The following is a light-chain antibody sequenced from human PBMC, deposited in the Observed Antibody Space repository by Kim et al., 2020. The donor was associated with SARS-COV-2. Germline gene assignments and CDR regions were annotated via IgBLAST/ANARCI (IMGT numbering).Light chain of an antibody. V-gene: IGKV1-8*01. J-gene: IGKJ1*01. Sequence: AIRITQSPSSLSASTGDRVTITCRASQGISSYLAWYQQKPGKAPKPLIYAASTLQSGVPSRFSGSGSGTDFTLTISCLQSEDFATYYCQQYYSYPWTFGQGTKVDIK. CDR1: QGISSY. CDR3: QQYYSYPWT. CDR2: AAS.